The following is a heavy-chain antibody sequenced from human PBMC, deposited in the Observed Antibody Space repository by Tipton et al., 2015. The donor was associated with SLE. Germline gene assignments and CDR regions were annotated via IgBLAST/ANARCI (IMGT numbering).Heavy chain of an antibody. CDR3: ARGREWVENYGSGSYRTHQYLDL. V-gene: IGHV4-34*01. CDR1: GGSFSGYY. CDR2: INHSGST. D-gene: IGHD3-10*01. Sequence: TLSLTCAVYGGSFSGYYWSWIRQPPGKGLEWIGEINHSGSTNYNPSLKSRVTISVDTSKNQFSLKMNSVTAADTAVFYCARGREWVENYGSGSYRTHQYLDLWSRGTLVTVSS. J-gene: IGHJ2*01.